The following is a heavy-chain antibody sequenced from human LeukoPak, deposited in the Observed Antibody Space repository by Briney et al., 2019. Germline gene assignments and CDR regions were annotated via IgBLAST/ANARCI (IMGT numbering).Heavy chain of an antibody. CDR1: GFTFSSYS. D-gene: IGHD4-17*01. CDR2: ISSSSSYI. CDR3: ARGVSRFPTVTASVWFDP. J-gene: IGHJ5*02. V-gene: IGHV3-21*01. Sequence: GGSLRLSCAASGFTFSSYSMNWVRQAPGKGLERVSSISSSSSYIYYADSVKGRFTISRDNAKNSLYLQMNSLRAEDTAVYYCARGVSRFPTVTASVWFDPWGQGTLVTVSS.